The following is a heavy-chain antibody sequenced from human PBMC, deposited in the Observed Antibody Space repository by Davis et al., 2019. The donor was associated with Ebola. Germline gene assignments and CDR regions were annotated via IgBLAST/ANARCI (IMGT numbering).Heavy chain of an antibody. CDR2: IYYSGST. J-gene: IGHJ6*02. V-gene: IGHV4-59*01. CDR1: GGSITSYY. Sequence: SETLSLTCTVSGGSITSYYWNWIRQPPGKGLEWIGYIYYSGSTNYSPSLKSRVTMSVDTSKNQFSLKLSSVTAADTAVYYCARGNYGDYIVLYYYNMDVWGRGTTVTVSS. CDR3: ARGNYGDYIVLYYYNMDV. D-gene: IGHD4-17*01.